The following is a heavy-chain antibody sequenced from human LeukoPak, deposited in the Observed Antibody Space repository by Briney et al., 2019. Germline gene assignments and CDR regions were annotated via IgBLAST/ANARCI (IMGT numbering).Heavy chain of an antibody. CDR2: ISSSNSDI. CDR1: GFTFTSYT. J-gene: IGHJ6*02. CDR3: ARDSRTVYYYYGMDV. V-gene: IGHV3-21*01. Sequence: GGSLRLFCAASGFTFTSYTMNWVRQAPGKGLEWLSSISSSNSDISYADSVKGRFTISRDNAKNSLYLQMNSLRAEDTAVYYCARDSRTVYYYYGMDVWGQGTTVTVSS.